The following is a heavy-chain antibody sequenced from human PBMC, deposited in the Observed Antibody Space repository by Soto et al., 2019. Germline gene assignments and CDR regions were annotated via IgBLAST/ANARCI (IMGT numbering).Heavy chain of an antibody. CDR3: ARDLWGYCGTDCYPLDV. CDR2: MYNTGST. J-gene: IGHJ6*02. CDR1: GASIRRHY. D-gene: IGHD2-21*02. V-gene: IGHV4-59*11. Sequence: SETLSLTCPVSGASIRRHYWSWIRQPPGKGLEWIGYMYNTGSTVYNPSFKSRVTISVDTSKNQFSLKLNSVTAADTAVYYCARDLWGYCGTDCYPLDVWGQXTTVTVS.